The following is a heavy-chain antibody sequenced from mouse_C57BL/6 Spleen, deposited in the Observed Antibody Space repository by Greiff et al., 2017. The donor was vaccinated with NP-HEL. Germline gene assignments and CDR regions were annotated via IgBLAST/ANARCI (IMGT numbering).Heavy chain of an antibody. V-gene: IGHV1-50*01. Sequence: QVQLQQPGAELVKPGASVKLSCKASGYTFTSYWMQWVKQRPGQGLEWIGEIDPSDSYTNYNQKFKGQATLTVDTSSSTAYMQLSSLTSEDSAVYYCARVLYDGYSFAYWGQGTLVTVSA. D-gene: IGHD2-3*01. J-gene: IGHJ3*01. CDR2: IDPSDSYT. CDR3: ARVLYDGYSFAY. CDR1: GYTFTSYW.